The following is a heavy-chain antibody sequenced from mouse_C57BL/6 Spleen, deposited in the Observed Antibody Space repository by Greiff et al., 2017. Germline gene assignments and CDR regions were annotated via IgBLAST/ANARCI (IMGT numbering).Heavy chain of an antibody. Sequence: QVQLQQPGAELVKPGASVKLSCKASGYTFTSYWMQWVKQRPGQGLEWIGEIDPSDSYTNYNQKFKGKATLTVDTSSSTAYMQLSSLTSEDSAVYYCARGGGTLFDYWGQGTTLTVSS. D-gene: IGHD2-14*01. V-gene: IGHV1-50*01. J-gene: IGHJ2*01. CDR1: GYTFTSYW. CDR3: ARGGGTLFDY. CDR2: IDPSDSYT.